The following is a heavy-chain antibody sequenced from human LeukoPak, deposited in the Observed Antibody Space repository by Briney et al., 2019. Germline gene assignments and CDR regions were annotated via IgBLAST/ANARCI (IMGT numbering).Heavy chain of an antibody. J-gene: IGHJ3*01. Sequence: GRSLRLSCAASGFTFSSYNMKWVRQAPGKGLEWVSYIRSSSRTIHYTDSVKGRFTVSRDNAKNSLYLQMNDLRAEDTAVYFCARVRALATRDAFDVWGQGTMVSVSS. V-gene: IGHV3-48*01. CDR1: GFTFSSYN. CDR2: IRSSSRTI. CDR3: ARVRALATRDAFDV. D-gene: IGHD5-12*01.